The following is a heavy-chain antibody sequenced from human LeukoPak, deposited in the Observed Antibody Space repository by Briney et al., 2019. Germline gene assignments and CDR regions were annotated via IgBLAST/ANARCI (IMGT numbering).Heavy chain of an antibody. D-gene: IGHD2-15*01. CDR3: ARDAVVGSTPTDPWFDP. V-gene: IGHV1-2*02. CDR2: INHNSGGT. J-gene: IGHJ5*02. CDR1: GYTFTGYY. Sequence: GASVKVSCKASGYTFTGYYMHWVRQAPGQGLEWMGWINHNSGGTNYAQKFQGRVTMTRHTSISTAYMELSRLRSDDTAVYYCARDAVVGSTPTDPWFDPWGQGTLVTVSS.